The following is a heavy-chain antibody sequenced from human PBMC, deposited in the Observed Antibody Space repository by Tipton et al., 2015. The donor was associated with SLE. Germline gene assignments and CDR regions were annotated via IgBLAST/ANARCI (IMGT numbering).Heavy chain of an antibody. V-gene: IGHV4-39*07. J-gene: IGHJ5*02. CDR1: GGSIISTFYY. Sequence: TLSLTCTVSGGSIISTFYYWGWIRQTPVKGLEWIGSVHYSGSTYYSPSLTSRVTISVDTSKNQFSLKLSSVTAADTAVYYCARVMGFSWFDPWGQGTLVTVSS. CDR3: ARVMGFSWFDP. D-gene: IGHD2-8*01. CDR2: VHYSGST.